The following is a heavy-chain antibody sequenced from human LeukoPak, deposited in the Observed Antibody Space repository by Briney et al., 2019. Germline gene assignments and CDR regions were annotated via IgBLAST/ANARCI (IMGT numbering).Heavy chain of an antibody. CDR1: GYTFTGYY. V-gene: IGHV1-2*02. CDR2: INPNSGGT. D-gene: IGHD3-3*01. J-gene: IGHJ3*02. Sequence: ASVKASCKASGYTFTGYYMHWVRQAPGQGLEWMGWINPNSGGTNYAQKFQGRVTMTRDTSISTAYMELSRLRSDDTAVYYCARDRSRTIFGTSTFDAFDIWGQGTMVTVSS. CDR3: ARDRSRTIFGTSTFDAFDI.